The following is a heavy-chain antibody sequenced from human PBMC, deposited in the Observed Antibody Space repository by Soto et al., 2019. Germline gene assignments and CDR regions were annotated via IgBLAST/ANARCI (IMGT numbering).Heavy chain of an antibody. Sequence: QVQLVQSGAEVKKPGASVKVSCKASGDTFTDYYINWVRQAPGQGLEWMGTVNPSGGHTTYAQDFLGRVTMTRDTPTSTHYMELARLTSEDTAVYYCASGGHVVVWSAALDYWGQGALGSVSS. D-gene: IGHD2-21*01. CDR3: ASGGHVVVWSAALDY. V-gene: IGHV1-46*01. J-gene: IGHJ4*02. CDR1: GDTFTDYY. CDR2: VNPSGGHT.